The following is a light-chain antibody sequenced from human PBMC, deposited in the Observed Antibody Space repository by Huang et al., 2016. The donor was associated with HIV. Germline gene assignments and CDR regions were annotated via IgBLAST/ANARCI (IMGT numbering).Light chain of an antibody. CDR3: QQSYSSPRVT. V-gene: IGKV1-39*01. CDR1: RRVNNF. Sequence: DIQMTQSPSSLSAYVGDRVNITCWASRRVNNFLNWYQQKPGKAPKLLIYRTSTLQTGVPSRFSGSGSGTDFTLTISSLQPEDFATYSCQQSYSSPRVTFGPGTTVDIK. CDR2: RTS. J-gene: IGKJ3*01.